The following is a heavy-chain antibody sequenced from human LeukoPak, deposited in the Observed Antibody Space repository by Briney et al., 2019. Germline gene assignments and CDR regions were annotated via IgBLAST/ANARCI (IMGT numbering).Heavy chain of an antibody. Sequence: GGSLRLSCAASGFTFSSYAMSWVRQAPGKGLEWVSAISGSGGSTYYADSVKGRFTISRDNSKNTLYLQMNSLRTEDTAVYYCAKGTTVTPDAFDIWGQGTMVTVSS. CDR2: ISGSGGST. CDR3: AKGTTVTPDAFDI. J-gene: IGHJ3*02. D-gene: IGHD4-17*01. V-gene: IGHV3-23*01. CDR1: GFTFSSYA.